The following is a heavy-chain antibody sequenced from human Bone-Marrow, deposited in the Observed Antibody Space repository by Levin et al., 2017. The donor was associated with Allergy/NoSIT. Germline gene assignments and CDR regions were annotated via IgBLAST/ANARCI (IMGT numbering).Heavy chain of an antibody. CDR3: ARDIEIGVRRYYMDV. D-gene: IGHD3-10*01. V-gene: IGHV3-72*01. CDR2: SRNKANSYTT. Sequence: QAGGSLRLSCAVSGFTFSDHYMDWFRQAPGKGLEWVGRSRNKANSYTTEYAASVKGRFTISRDDSKSSLYLQMNSLKTEDMAVYYCARDIEIGVRRYYMDVWGEGTTVTVSS. CDR1: GFTFSDHY. J-gene: IGHJ6*03.